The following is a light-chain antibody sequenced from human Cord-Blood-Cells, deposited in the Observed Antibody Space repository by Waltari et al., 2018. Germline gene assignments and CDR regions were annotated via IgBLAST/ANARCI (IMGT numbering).Light chain of an antibody. CDR3: SSYAGSSTWV. V-gene: IGLV2-23*01. J-gene: IGLJ3*02. Sequence: QPPLTHPASWPGSPGQSITISCPGPSSDVGSYNLFSWYQQHPGKAPKLMIYDGSKRPSGVSNRFSGSKSGNTASLTISGLQAEDEADYYCSSYAGSSTWVFGGGTKLTVL. CDR1: SSDVGSYNL. CDR2: DGS.